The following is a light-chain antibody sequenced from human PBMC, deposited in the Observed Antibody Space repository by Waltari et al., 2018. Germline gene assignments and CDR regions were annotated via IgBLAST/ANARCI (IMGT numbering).Light chain of an antibody. V-gene: IGLV1-36*01. Sequence: QSVLTQPPSVSEAPRPRVTISCSGSSANIGNNAVNWYQQLPGKAPKLLIYYDDLLPSGVSDRFSGSKSGTSASLAISGLQSEDEADYYCAAWDDSLSGPVFGGGTKLTVL. J-gene: IGLJ3*02. CDR2: YDD. CDR3: AAWDDSLSGPV. CDR1: SANIGNNA.